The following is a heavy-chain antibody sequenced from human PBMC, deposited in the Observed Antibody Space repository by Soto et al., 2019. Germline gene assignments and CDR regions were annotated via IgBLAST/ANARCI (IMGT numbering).Heavy chain of an antibody. Sequence: SSETLSLSCTVGGSAVSGDYWSWIRQPPGKGLEWIGYIYYSGSTNYNPSLKSRVTISVDTSKNQFSLKLSSVTAADTAVYYCARVGITFGGVIVTGPYYYYYTDVWGKGTTVTVSS. CDR3: ARVGITFGGVIVTGPYYYYYTDV. D-gene: IGHD3-16*02. CDR2: IYYSGST. J-gene: IGHJ6*03. V-gene: IGHV4-59*02. CDR1: GSAVSGDY.